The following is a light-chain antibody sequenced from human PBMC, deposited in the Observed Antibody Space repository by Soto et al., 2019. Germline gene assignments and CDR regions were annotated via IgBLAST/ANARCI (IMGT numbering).Light chain of an antibody. CDR1: SSNIGSNT. V-gene: IGLV1-44*01. Sequence: QSVLTPPPSASGTPGQRGTISCSVSSSNIGSNTVNWYQQLPGTAPKLLIYSNNQRPSGVPDRFSGSKSGTSASLAISGLQSEDEADYYCAAWDDSLNVVVFGGGTKVTVL. CDR2: SNN. J-gene: IGLJ2*01. CDR3: AAWDDSLNVVV.